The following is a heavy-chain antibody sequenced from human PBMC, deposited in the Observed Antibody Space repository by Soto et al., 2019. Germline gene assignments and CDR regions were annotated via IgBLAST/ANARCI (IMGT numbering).Heavy chain of an antibody. CDR1: GGIFSTYA. D-gene: IGHD3-10*01. CDR2: IIPLFGTP. Sequence: QVQLVQSGAEVKKPGCSVKVSCKASGGIFSTYAISWLRQAPGQGLEWMGGIIPLFGTPNYAQRFQGRGTITADESTSTAYMELSRLRSEDTAVYYCARDRDDYGSGNYYNRIDFWGQGTLVTVSS. J-gene: IGHJ4*02. V-gene: IGHV1-69*01. CDR3: ARDRDDYGSGNYYNRIDF.